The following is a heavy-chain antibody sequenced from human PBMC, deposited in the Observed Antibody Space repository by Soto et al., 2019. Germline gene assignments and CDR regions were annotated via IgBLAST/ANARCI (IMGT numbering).Heavy chain of an antibody. Sequence: QVPLVQSGAEVKKPGSSVKVSCKASGGTFSSYTISWVRQAPGPGLEWMGRIIPILGIANYAQKFQGRVTITADKPTSTAYTELSSLRTEDTAVYYCARDLFYRTLIEDAFDIWGQGTMVTVSS. CDR2: IIPILGIA. J-gene: IGHJ3*02. CDR3: ARDLFYRTLIEDAFDI. CDR1: GGTFSSYT. V-gene: IGHV1-69*08. D-gene: IGHD3-16*02.